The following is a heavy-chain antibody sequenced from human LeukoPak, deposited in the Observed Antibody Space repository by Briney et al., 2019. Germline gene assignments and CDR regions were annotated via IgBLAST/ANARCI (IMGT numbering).Heavy chain of an antibody. V-gene: IGHV4-59*01. D-gene: IGHD6-13*01. CDR2: IYYSGST. J-gene: IGHJ1*01. CDR3: ASYSSSLEYFHP. Sequence: SETLSLTCTVSGGSIRGYYWSWIRQPPGKGLEWIGYIYYSGSTNYNPSLKSRVAISVDTSKNQFSLKLSSVTAADTAVYYCASYSSSLEYFHPWGQGTLVTVSS. CDR1: GGSIRGYY.